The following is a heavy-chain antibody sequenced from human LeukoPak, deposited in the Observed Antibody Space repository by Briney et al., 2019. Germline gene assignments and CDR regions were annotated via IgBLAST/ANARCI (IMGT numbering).Heavy chain of an antibody. D-gene: IGHD6-6*01. CDR2: IYDSGTT. CDR1: GGSISSYH. Sequence: PSETLSLTCTVSGGSISSYHWSWIRQPPGKGLEWIGWIYDSGTTTYNPSLKSRLTISVDTSKNQFSLRLSSVTAADTADYYCARYSAIAARYFDYWGQGTLVTVSS. J-gene: IGHJ4*02. CDR3: ARYSAIAARYFDY. V-gene: IGHV4-59*08.